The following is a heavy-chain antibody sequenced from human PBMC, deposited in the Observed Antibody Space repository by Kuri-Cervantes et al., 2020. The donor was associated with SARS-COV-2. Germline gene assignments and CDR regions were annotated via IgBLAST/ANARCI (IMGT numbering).Heavy chain of an antibody. CDR3: ARVGNLDTAMVTYDP. CDR1: GYTFTGYY. J-gene: IGHJ5*02. CDR2: INPNSGGT. Sequence: ASVKVSCKASGYTFTGYYMHWVRQAPGQGLEWMGWINPNSGGTNYAQKFQGRVTMTRDTSTSTVYMELSSLRSEDTAVYYCARVGNLDTAMVTYDPWGQGTLVTVSS. D-gene: IGHD5-18*01. V-gene: IGHV1-2*02.